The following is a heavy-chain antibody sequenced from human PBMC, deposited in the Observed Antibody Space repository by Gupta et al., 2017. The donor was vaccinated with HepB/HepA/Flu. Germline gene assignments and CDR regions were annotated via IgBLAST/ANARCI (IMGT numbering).Heavy chain of an antibody. Sequence: VESGGGLVQPGGSLRLSCAASGFTFSSYEMNWVRQAPGKGLEWVSYISSSGSTIYYADSVKGRFTISRDNAKNSLYLQMNSLRAEDTAVYYCARVQVEGAAGTGVPWAVDGMDVWGQGTTVTVSS. CDR2: ISSSGSTI. V-gene: IGHV3-48*03. CDR3: ARVQVEGAAGTGVPWAVDGMDV. D-gene: IGHD6-13*01. J-gene: IGHJ6*02. CDR1: GFTFSSYE.